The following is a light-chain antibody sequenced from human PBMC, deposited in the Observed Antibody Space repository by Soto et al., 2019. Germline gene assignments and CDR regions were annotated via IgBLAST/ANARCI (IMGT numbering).Light chain of an antibody. V-gene: IGKV3-20*01. CDR3: QHYDSRPYS. J-gene: IGKJ2*03. Sequence: EIVLTQSPGTLSLSPGERATLSCRASQSVRNSYLAWYQQEPGQAPRLLIYGASARASGIPDRFSGSGSGTDFTLTICRLEPGDFAVYYCQHYDSRPYSFGQGTKLEIK. CDR2: GAS. CDR1: QSVRNSY.